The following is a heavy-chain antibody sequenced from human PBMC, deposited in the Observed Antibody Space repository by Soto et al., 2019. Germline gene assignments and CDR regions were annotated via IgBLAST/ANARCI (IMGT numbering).Heavy chain of an antibody. CDR2: VKDGGST. D-gene: IGHD5-12*01. V-gene: IGHV4-34*01. CDR1: GGSLTGYY. CDR3: ARGLEGIVATH. Sequence: QVQLQQWGAGLLKPSETLSLTCTVTGGSLTGYYWSWIRQPPGKGLEWIGEVKDGGSTNYSPSLRGRVTISADTSKNHTSLRLNSVSAADTGVYFCARGLEGIVATHWGQGALVTVPS. J-gene: IGHJ4*02.